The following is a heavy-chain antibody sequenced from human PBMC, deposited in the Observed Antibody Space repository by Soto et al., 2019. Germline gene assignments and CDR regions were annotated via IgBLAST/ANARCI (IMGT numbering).Heavy chain of an antibody. J-gene: IGHJ5*02. V-gene: IGHV4-59*01. Sequence: PSETLCLTCTGSCGSIISYYWSWIRQPPGKGLDCIGYIYYSLSTNYNPSLKSRVTISVDTSKNQFSLKLSSVTAADTAVYYCARIDGYNYNWFDPWGQGTLVTVSS. D-gene: IGHD5-12*01. CDR1: CGSIISYY. CDR3: ARIDGYNYNWFDP. CDR2: IYYSLST.